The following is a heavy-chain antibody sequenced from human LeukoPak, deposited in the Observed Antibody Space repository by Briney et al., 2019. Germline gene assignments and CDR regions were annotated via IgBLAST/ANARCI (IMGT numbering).Heavy chain of an antibody. CDR2: ISTSHSYI. CDR1: GFTFNSYT. D-gene: IGHD1-1*01. CDR3: ARDRLLEDRDYSYYYYMDV. V-gene: IGHV3-21*01. J-gene: IGHJ6*03. Sequence: GGSLRLSCTASGFTFNSYTFNWVRQAPGKGLEWVSSISTSHSYIYYADSVKGRFTISRDNAKNSLYLQMNSLRAEDTAVYHCARDRLLEDRDYSYYYYMDVWGKGTTVTVSS.